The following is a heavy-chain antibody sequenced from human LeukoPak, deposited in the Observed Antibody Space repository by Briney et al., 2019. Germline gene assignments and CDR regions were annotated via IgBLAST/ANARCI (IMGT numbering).Heavy chain of an antibody. Sequence: PGGSLRLSCAVSGFTFSRSDMHWVRQAPGKGLEWVAVIWYDGTKRYYGKSVKGRFTIFRDNSKNTLDLHMNNLRAEDTAVYFCARESYDSRGPHAFDVWGQGTMVTVSS. D-gene: IGHD3-22*01. CDR1: GFTFSRSD. J-gene: IGHJ3*01. V-gene: IGHV3-33*01. CDR2: IWYDGTKR. CDR3: ARESYDSRGPHAFDV.